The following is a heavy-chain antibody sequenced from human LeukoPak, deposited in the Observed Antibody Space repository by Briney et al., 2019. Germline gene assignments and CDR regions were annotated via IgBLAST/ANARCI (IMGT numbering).Heavy chain of an antibody. J-gene: IGHJ3*02. CDR3: ARARPYYYDSSGYSETYAFDI. Sequence: GGSLRLSCTASGFTVSSNYMSWVRQAPGKGLEWVSVIYSGGSTYYADSVKRRFTISRDNSKNTLYLQMNSLRAEDTAVYYCARARPYYYDSSGYSETYAFDIWGQGTMVTVSS. D-gene: IGHD3-22*01. V-gene: IGHV3-66*02. CDR2: IYSGGST. CDR1: GFTVSSNY.